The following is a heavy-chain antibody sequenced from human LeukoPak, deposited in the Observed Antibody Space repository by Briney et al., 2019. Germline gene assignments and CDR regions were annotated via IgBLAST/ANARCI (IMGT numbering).Heavy chain of an antibody. J-gene: IGHJ4*02. CDR1: GYTFIAYY. D-gene: IGHD2-21*01. CDR3: ARGHIFDFAF. V-gene: IGHV1-2*02. CDR2: ISPNSGGT. Sequence: ASLKVSSTASGYTFIAYYLYWVRPAPGQGLELMGWISPNSGGTKYAQNFQGRVTMTRDTSISTVYMELSRLSYDDTAVYYCARGHIFDFAFWGQGTLVTVSS.